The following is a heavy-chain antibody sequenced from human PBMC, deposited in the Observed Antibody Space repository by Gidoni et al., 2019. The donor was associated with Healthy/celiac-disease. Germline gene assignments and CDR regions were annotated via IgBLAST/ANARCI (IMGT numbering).Heavy chain of an antibody. Sequence: EVQLVQSGAEVKKPGESLRISCNGSGYSFINDWNGWVRQMPGKGLDWMGNIHPSRSITTYSPSFQGQVAISVDKSINTAYLQYNGLQASDTAIYYCATWSGSHWFDFWGQGTLVTVSS. CDR1: GYSFINDW. CDR2: IHPSRSIT. J-gene: IGHJ4*02. D-gene: IGHD3-3*01. V-gene: IGHV5-51*01. CDR3: ATWSGSHWFDF.